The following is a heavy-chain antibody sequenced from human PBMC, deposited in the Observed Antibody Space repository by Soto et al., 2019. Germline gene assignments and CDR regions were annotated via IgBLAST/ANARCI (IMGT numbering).Heavy chain of an antibody. V-gene: IGHV3-48*01. Sequence: EVQLVESGGGLVQPGGSLRLSCAASGFTFNSYSMNWVRQAPGKGLEWVSYISSSSSTIYYADSVRGRFTISRDNAKNSVYLQMNSLRAEDTAVYYCARDRPITIFGVVRTNDAFDIWGQGTMVTVSS. CDR1: GFTFNSYS. CDR2: ISSSSSTI. D-gene: IGHD3-3*01. CDR3: ARDRPITIFGVVRTNDAFDI. J-gene: IGHJ3*02.